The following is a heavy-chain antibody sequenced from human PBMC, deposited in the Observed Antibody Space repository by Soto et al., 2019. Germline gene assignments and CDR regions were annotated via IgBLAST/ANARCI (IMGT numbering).Heavy chain of an antibody. CDR1: GYTFTSYA. J-gene: IGHJ6*02. CDR3: ARTQNKVLTYYDSYLLYLPV. V-gene: IGHV1-3*01. D-gene: IGHD3-22*01. Sequence: GASVKVSCKASGYTFTSYAMHWVRQAPGQRLEWMGWINAGNGNTKYSQKFQGRVTITRDTSASTAYMELSSLRSEDTAVYYCARTQNKVLTYYDSYLLYLPVWGQGTTVTVSS. CDR2: INAGNGNT.